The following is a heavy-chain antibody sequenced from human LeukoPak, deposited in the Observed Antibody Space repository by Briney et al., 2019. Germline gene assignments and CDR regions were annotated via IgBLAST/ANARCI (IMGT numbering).Heavy chain of an antibody. Sequence: GGSLRLSCAASGFTFSSFALSWVRQAPGKGLEWVSSISGSGGSTSYADSVKGRFTISRDNSKNTLYLQMNSLRAEDTAVYYCAKGIWRDRYAFDIWGQGTMVTVSS. D-gene: IGHD1-1*01. J-gene: IGHJ3*02. V-gene: IGHV3-23*01. CDR1: GFTFSSFA. CDR2: ISGSGGST. CDR3: AKGIWRDRYAFDI.